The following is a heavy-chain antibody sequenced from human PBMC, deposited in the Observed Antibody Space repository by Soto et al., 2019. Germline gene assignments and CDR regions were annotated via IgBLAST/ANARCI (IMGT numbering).Heavy chain of an antibody. J-gene: IGHJ4*02. Sequence: EVHLMQSGGGLVQPGGPLRLSCAASGLTLSEHYMEWVRQTPGKGLDWSGRSRNKVLGYTTEYAAAVKGRFTISRDDPKNSLYLQMNSMRTDDKAVYYCARGAPPFNDWGQGTLVTGST. CDR2: SRNKVLGYTT. CDR1: GLTLSEHY. V-gene: IGHV3-72*01. CDR3: ARGAPPFND.